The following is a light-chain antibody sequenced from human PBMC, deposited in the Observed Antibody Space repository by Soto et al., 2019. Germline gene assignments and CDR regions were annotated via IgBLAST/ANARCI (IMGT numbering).Light chain of an antibody. V-gene: IGKV3-20*01. J-gene: IGKJ2*01. CDR3: QQYGSSPPYT. CDR2: GSS. CDR1: QSVSNNY. Sequence: EVVLTQSPGTLSLSPGERASLSCRASQSVSNNYLAWYQQKPGQSPKLLIFGSSDSATGIPDRFIGSGSGTDFTLTISRLEPEDFAVDYCQQYGSSPPYTFGQGTKLEIK.